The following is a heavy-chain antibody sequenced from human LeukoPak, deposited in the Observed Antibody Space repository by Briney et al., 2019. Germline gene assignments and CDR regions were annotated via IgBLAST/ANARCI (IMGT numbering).Heavy chain of an antibody. Sequence: SVKVSCKVSGYTLTELSMHWVRQAPGHGLEWMGAIVPMFTTSDYAQKFRDRVTITADESTSTVYMDLRRLTYEDTAIYYCARVKESAPVAAAIPYFFDRWGQGTLVTVSS. CDR2: IVPMFTTS. J-gene: IGHJ4*02. CDR3: ARVKESAPVAAAIPYFFDR. V-gene: IGHV1-69*13. D-gene: IGHD2-2*01. CDR1: GYTLTELS.